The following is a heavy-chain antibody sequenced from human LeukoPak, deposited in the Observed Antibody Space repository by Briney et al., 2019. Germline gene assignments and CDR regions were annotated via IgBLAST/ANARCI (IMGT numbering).Heavy chain of an antibody. Sequence: SETLSLTCTVSGGSISSYYWSWIRQPPGKGLEWIGEINHSGSTNYNPSLKSRVTISVDTSKNQFSLKLSSVTAADTAVYYCARGGNGFDPWGQGTLVTVSS. CDR1: GGSISSYY. CDR2: INHSGST. V-gene: IGHV4-34*01. D-gene: IGHD2-8*01. CDR3: ARGGNGFDP. J-gene: IGHJ5*02.